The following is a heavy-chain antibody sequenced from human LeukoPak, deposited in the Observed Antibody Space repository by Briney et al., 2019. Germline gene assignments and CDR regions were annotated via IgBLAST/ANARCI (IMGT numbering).Heavy chain of an antibody. V-gene: IGHV3-23*01. Sequence: GGTLRLSCAASGFTFSSYGMSWVRQAPGKGLEWVSAISGSGGSTYYADSVKGRFTISRDNSKDTLYLQMNSLRAEDTAVYYCAKCSGWFVRGKDYYYYYMDVWGKGTTVTVSS. J-gene: IGHJ6*03. CDR1: GFTFSSYG. CDR2: ISGSGGST. CDR3: AKCSGWFVRGKDYYYYYMDV. D-gene: IGHD6-19*01.